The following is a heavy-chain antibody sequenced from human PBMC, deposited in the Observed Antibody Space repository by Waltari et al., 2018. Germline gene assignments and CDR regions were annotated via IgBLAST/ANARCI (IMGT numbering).Heavy chain of an antibody. J-gene: IGHJ3*02. V-gene: IGHV4-59*11. Sequence: QVQLQESGPGLVKPSETLSLTCTVSGGSISSHYWSWIRQPPGKGLEWIGYIYYSGSTNYNPSLKSRVTISVDTSKNQFSLKLSSVTAADTAVYYCADWELAGAFDIWGQGTMVTVSS. CDR1: GGSISSHY. CDR3: ADWELAGAFDI. D-gene: IGHD1-26*01. CDR2: IYYSGST.